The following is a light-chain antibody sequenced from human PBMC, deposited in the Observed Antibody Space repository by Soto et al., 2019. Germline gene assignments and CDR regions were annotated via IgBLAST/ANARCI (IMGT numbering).Light chain of an antibody. CDR3: QQYNSYPWT. Sequence: IQMTQSPSTLSASVGDRVTFTCRASQTISTWLAWYQQKPGEAPKLLLYKESTLEVGVPSRFSASGSGTEFTLTINTLQPADFETYYCQQYNSYPWTFGQGTKV. CDR2: KES. CDR1: QTISTW. V-gene: IGKV1-5*03. J-gene: IGKJ1*01.